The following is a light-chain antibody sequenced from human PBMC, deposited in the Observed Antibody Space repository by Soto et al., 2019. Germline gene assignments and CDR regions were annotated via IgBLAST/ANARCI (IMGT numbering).Light chain of an antibody. CDR1: ISDVGAYNY. CDR2: EVS. Sequence: QCSLNQPASVSGSPGQSITISCTGTISDVGAYNYVSWYQQHPGKAPKLMIYEVSNRPSGVSHRFSGSKSDNTASLTISGLQTDDEADYYCRSYNSSRTLVFGTGTKVTVL. CDR3: RSYNSSRTLV. V-gene: IGLV2-14*01. J-gene: IGLJ1*01.